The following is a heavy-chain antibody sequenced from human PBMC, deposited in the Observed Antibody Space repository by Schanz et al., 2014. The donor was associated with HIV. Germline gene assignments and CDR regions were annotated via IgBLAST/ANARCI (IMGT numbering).Heavy chain of an antibody. D-gene: IGHD3-16*01. CDR1: GFTFSTCG. V-gene: IGHV3-33*08. CDR3: ARVANWDYYGMDV. Sequence: QVQLVESGGGVVQPGRSLRLSCAASGFTFSTCGMHWVRQAPGKGRECVAFIWYDGSNKYYADSVKGRFTISRDNSKNTLYLQMNSLRGEDTAVYYCARVANWDYYGMDVWGRGTTVTVS. J-gene: IGHJ6*02. CDR2: IWYDGSNK.